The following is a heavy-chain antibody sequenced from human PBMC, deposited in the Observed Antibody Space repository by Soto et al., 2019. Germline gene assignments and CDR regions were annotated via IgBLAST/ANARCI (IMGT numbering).Heavy chain of an antibody. CDR2: INPSDGST. J-gene: IGHJ6*02. Sequence: GASVKVSCKASGYTFTSYYMHWVRQAPGQGLEWMGIINPSDGSTSYAQKFQGRVTMTRDTSTSTVYMELSSLRSEDTAVYYCASGVYDSSGYYFYYYYGMDVWGQGTTVTVSS. V-gene: IGHV1-46*01. D-gene: IGHD3-22*01. CDR1: GYTFTSYY. CDR3: ASGVYDSSGYYFYYYYGMDV.